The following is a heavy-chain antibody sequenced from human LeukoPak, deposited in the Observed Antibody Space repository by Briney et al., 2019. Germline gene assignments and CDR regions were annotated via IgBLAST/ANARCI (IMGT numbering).Heavy chain of an antibody. CDR2: ISSSGSTI. CDR3: VREGGSDWYSGWFDP. CDR1: GFTFSDYY. D-gene: IGHD6-19*01. V-gene: IGHV3-11*04. Sequence: TGGSLRLSCAASGFTFSDYYMSWIRQAPGKGLEWVSYISSSGSTIYYADSVKGRFTISRDNAKNSLFLQMNSLRVEDTALYYCVREGGSDWYSGWFDPWGQGTQVTVSS. J-gene: IGHJ5*02.